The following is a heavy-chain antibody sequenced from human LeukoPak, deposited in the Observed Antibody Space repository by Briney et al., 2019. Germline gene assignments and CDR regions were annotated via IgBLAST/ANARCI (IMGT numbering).Heavy chain of an antibody. V-gene: IGHV3-30*02. CDR3: AKGGSSSWDFFDY. CDR1: GFTFSSYD. CDR2: IRYDANIE. Sequence: GGSLRLSCAASGFTFSSYDIHWVRQAPGKGLEWVAFIRYDANIEYYADSVKGRFTISRDNSKNTLFLQMNSLRAVDTAVYYCAKGGSSSWDFFDYWGQGTLVTVSS. D-gene: IGHD6-13*01. J-gene: IGHJ4*02.